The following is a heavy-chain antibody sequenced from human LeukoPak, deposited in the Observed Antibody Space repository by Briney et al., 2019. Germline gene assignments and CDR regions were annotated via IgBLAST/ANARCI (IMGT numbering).Heavy chain of an antibody. Sequence: SETLSLTCTVSGGSNLSYHWSWMRPPPGKGLEWMGYIYYSRTTNYNPSLKSRVTISVDTSKNQFSLKLSSVTAADTAVYYGARGWHEYSSPQGFDYWGQGTLVTVSS. J-gene: IGHJ4*02. D-gene: IGHD6-6*01. V-gene: IGHV4-59*01. CDR1: GGSNLSYH. CDR3: ARGWHEYSSPQGFDY. CDR2: IYYSRTT.